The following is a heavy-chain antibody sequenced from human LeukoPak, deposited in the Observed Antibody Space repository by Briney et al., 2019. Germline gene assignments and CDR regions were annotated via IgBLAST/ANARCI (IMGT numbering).Heavy chain of an antibody. J-gene: IGHJ4*02. D-gene: IGHD2-2*01. CDR3: ARDLVAMWVPATVDY. CDR2: IGTAGDI. Sequence: PGGSLRLSCAACGFTFSSYDMHWVRQATGKGLEWVSAIGTAGDIYYADSVKGRFTISRDNAKNSLYLQMNSLRAEDTAVYYCARDLVAMWVPATVDYWGQGTLVTVSS. V-gene: IGHV3-13*01. CDR1: GFTFSSYD.